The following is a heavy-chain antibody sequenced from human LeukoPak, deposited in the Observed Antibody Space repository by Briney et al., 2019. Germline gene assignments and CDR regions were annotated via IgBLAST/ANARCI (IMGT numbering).Heavy chain of an antibody. CDR2: IWYDGSNK. CDR3: ARAMTRRTQASNYYGLDV. J-gene: IGHJ6*02. CDR1: GFTFSSYG. V-gene: IGHV3-33*01. Sequence: SGGSLRLSCAASGFTFSSYGMHWVRQAPGKGLEWVAVIWYDGSNKYYADSVKGRFTISRDNSKNTLYLQMNSLRAEDTAVYYCARAMTRRTQASNYYGLDVWGQGTTVTVSS. D-gene: IGHD6-6*01.